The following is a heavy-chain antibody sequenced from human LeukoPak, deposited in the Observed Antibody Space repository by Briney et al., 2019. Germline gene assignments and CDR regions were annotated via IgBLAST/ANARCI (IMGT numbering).Heavy chain of an antibody. J-gene: IGHJ4*02. Sequence: ASVKVSCKASGYTFTSYAMHWVRQAPGQRLEWMGWINAGNGNTKYSQKFQGRVTITRDTSASTAYMELSSLRSEDTAVYYCARVRGIYYGSGSFDYWGQGTLVTVSS. CDR2: INAGNGNT. D-gene: IGHD3-10*01. CDR1: GYTFTSYA. CDR3: ARVRGIYYGSGSFDY. V-gene: IGHV1-3*01.